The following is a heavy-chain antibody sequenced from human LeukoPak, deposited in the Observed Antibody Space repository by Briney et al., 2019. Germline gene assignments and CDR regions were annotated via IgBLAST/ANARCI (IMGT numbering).Heavy chain of an antibody. CDR2: IYYSRST. D-gene: IGHD3-10*01. J-gene: IGHJ4*02. CDR1: GGSISSYY. CDR3: ARDRSYYNSGSYGGVFDY. V-gene: IGHV4-59*01. Sequence: SETLSLTCTVSGGSISSYYWSWIRQPPGKGLEWIGYIYYSRSTNYNPSLKSRVTISVDTSKNQFSLKLSSVTAADTAVYYCARDRSYYNSGSYGGVFDYWGQGTLVTVSS.